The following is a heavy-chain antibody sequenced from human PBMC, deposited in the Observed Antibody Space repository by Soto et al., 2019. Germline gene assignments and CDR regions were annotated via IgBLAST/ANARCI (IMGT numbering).Heavy chain of an antibody. CDR1: GFTFNNYA. D-gene: IGHD3-10*01. CDR3: AKGRGGSGSLTPRVDF. J-gene: IGHJ4*02. Sequence: EVQLLESGGGLVQPGGSLRLSCAASGFTFNNYAMPWVRQAPGKGLEWVSAISGGGDTTSYADSVKGRFNVSRDGSKNTLYLQMSSLRAEDSALYYCAKGRGGSGSLTPRVDFWGQGTLVTVSS. CDR2: ISGGGDTT. V-gene: IGHV3-23*01.